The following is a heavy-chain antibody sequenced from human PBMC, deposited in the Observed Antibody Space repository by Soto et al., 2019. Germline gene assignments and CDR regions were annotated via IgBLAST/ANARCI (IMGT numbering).Heavy chain of an antibody. Sequence: SDTLSLTRDTSGDLVSSNSAAWNLIRKSPSRGLEWLGRTYYRSKWYNDYAVSVKSRITINPDTSKNQFSLQLNSVTPEDTAVYYCALVRGVIDTHGEYYYYGMDGWGQGTTVTVSS. CDR1: GDLVSSNSAA. CDR3: ALVRGVIDTHGEYYYYGMDG. V-gene: IGHV6-1*01. CDR2: TYYRSKWYN. J-gene: IGHJ6*02. D-gene: IGHD3-10*01.